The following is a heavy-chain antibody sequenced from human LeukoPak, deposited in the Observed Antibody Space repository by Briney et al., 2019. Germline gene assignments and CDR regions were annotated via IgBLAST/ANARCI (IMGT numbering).Heavy chain of an antibody. Sequence: GGSLRLSCAASGFTFSSYAMHWVRQAPGKGLEWVAVISYDGSNKYYADSVKGRFTISRDNSKNTLYLQMNSLRAEDTAVYYCARGAFSGGYCSSTSCYPFDYWGQGTLVTVSS. CDR1: GFTFSSYA. V-gene: IGHV3-30-3*01. D-gene: IGHD2-2*01. CDR2: ISYDGSNK. J-gene: IGHJ4*02. CDR3: ARGAFSGGYCSSTSCYPFDY.